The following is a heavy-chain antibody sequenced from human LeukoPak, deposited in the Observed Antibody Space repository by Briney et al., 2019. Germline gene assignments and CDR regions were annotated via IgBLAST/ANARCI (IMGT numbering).Heavy chain of an antibody. CDR2: IYYSGST. CDR3: ASGGYDSWSGWPPLYNWFDP. J-gene: IGHJ5*02. Sequence: SETLSLTCTVSGGSISSYYWSWIRQPPGKGLEWIGYIYYSGSTNYNPSLKSRVTISVDTSKNQFSLKLSSVTAADTAVYYCASGGYDSWSGWPPLYNWFDPWGQGTLVTVSS. V-gene: IGHV4-59*01. D-gene: IGHD3-3*01. CDR1: GGSISSYY.